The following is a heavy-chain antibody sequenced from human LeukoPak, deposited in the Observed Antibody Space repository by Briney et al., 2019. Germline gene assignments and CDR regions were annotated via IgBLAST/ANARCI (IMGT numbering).Heavy chain of an antibody. D-gene: IGHD6-13*01. CDR2: INHSGST. CDR3: ARALRGGIAPYFDY. Sequence: SETLSLTCAVYGGSFSGYYWSWIRQPPWKGLEWIGEINHSGSTNYNPSLKSRVTISVDTSKNQFSLKLSSVTAADTAVYYCARALRGGIAPYFDYWGQGTLVTVSS. J-gene: IGHJ4*02. V-gene: IGHV4-34*01. CDR1: GGSFSGYY.